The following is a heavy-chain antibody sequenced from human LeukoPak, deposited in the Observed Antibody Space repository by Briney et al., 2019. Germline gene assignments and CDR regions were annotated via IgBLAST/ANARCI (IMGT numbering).Heavy chain of an antibody. J-gene: IGHJ4*02. CDR1: GFTFSSYG. V-gene: IGHV3-23*01. Sequence: GGSLRLSCAASGFTFSSYGMNWVRQAPGKGLEWVSGIGVGGTTYYADSVKGRFTISRDTSKNTLYLQMNSLRAEDTAVYYRAKTQGYYDCWGQGTLVTVSS. CDR2: IGVGGTT. CDR3: AKTQGYYDC. D-gene: IGHD3-22*01.